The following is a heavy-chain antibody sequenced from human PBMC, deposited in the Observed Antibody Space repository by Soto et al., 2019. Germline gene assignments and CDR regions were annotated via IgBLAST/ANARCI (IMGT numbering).Heavy chain of an antibody. D-gene: IGHD4-17*01. V-gene: IGHV3-21*01. J-gene: IGHJ4*02. Sequence: EVQLVESGGGLVKPGGSLRLSCAASGFTFSSYSMNWVRQAPGKGLEWVSSISSSSSYIYYADSVKGLFTISRDNAKNSLYLQMNSLGAEDTAVYYCARWEYDYGGKGFDYWGQGTLVTVSS. CDR3: ARWEYDYGGKGFDY. CDR1: GFTFSSYS. CDR2: ISSSSSYI.